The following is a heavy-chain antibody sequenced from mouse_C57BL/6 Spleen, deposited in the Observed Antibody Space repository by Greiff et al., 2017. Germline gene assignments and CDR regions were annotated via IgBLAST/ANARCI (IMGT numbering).Heavy chain of an antibody. J-gene: IGHJ3*01. CDR3: AAREGYYGSSPAWFAY. Sequence: VKLQESGPELVKPGASVKLSCKASGYTFTSYDINWVKQRPGQGLEWIGWIYPRDGSTKYNEKFKGKATLTVDTSSSTAYMELHSLTSEDSAVYFCAAREGYYGSSPAWFAYWGQGTLVTVSA. CDR2: IYPRDGST. V-gene: IGHV1-85*01. CDR1: GYTFTSYD. D-gene: IGHD1-1*01.